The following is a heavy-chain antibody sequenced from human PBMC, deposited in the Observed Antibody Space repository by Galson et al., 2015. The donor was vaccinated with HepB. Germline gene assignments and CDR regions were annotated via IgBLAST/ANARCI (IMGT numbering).Heavy chain of an antibody. D-gene: IGHD3-10*01. V-gene: IGHV1-18*01. CDR2: ISAYSGYT. CDR3: ARVGGDSVVSNWFDP. Sequence: SVKVSCKASGYTFTSYGVTWVRQAPGQGLEWMGWISAYSGYTNYEQKFQGRVTLTTDTSTSTAYMEVTNLRFDDTAVYFCARVGGDSVVSNWFDPWGQGTLVTV. J-gene: IGHJ5*02. CDR1: GYTFTSYG.